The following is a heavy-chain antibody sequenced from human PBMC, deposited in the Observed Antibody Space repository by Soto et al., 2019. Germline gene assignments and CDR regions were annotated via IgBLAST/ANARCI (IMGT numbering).Heavy chain of an antibody. CDR2: ISYDGSNK. D-gene: IGHD4-17*01. V-gene: IGHV3-30-3*01. CDR3: ARVGGENDYGDYDCYDYGMDV. J-gene: IGHJ6*02. Sequence: QVQLVESGGGVVQPGRSLRLSCAASGFTFSSYAMHWVRQAPGKGLEWVAVISYDGSNKYYADSVKGRFTISRDNSKNTLYLQMNSLRAEDTAVYYCARVGGENDYGDYDCYDYGMDVWGQGTTVTVSS. CDR1: GFTFSSYA.